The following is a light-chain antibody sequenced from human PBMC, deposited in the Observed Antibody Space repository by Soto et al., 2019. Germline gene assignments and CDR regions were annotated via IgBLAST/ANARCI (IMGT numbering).Light chain of an antibody. CDR1: SSNIGAGYA. CDR2: DSD. CDR3: QSYDNSHDWDVI. V-gene: IGLV1-40*01. J-gene: IGLJ2*01. Sequence: QSVLTQPPSVSGAPGQGVTISCTGSSSNIGAGYAVHWYQQRPGTAPKLLISDSDNRPSGVPDRFSGSKSGTSASLAITGLQAEDEADYYCQSYDNSHDWDVIFGGGTKLTVL.